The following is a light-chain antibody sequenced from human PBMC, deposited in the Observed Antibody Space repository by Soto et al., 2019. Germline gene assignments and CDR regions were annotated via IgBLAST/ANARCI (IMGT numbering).Light chain of an antibody. CDR1: QSVSISS. Sequence: EIVLTQSPGTLSLSPGERATLSCRASQSVSISSLAWYQQKPGQAPRLLIYSASSRATGIPDRFSGSGSGTDFTLTISRLEPGDFAVYYCQQYGSSSYTFGQGTNLEIK. CDR3: QQYGSSSYT. J-gene: IGKJ2*01. V-gene: IGKV3-20*01. CDR2: SAS.